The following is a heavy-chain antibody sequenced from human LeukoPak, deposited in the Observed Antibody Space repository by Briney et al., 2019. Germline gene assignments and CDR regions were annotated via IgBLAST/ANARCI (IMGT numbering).Heavy chain of an antibody. D-gene: IGHD2-2*01. J-gene: IGHJ4*02. Sequence: SETLSLTCTVSGGSISNYFWSWIRKPPGWGLDWIRYIYTSGSTNNNPSLKSRLTISIGTSKNQFSLKLSAVTAADTAVYYCARRDCGSNSCPFDYWGQGTLVTVSS. CDR2: IYTSGST. CDR1: GGSISNYF. CDR3: ARRDCGSNSCPFDY. V-gene: IGHV4-4*09.